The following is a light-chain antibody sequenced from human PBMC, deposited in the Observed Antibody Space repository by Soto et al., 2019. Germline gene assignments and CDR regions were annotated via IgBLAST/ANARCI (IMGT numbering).Light chain of an antibody. J-gene: IGLJ2*01. CDR2: EVF. CDR3: CSYTTTSTVV. V-gene: IGLV2-14*01. CDR1: SSDVGGYNY. Sequence: QSALTQPASVSGSPGQSITISCTGTSSDVGGYNYVSWYQQHPGKVPNLIIFEVFRRPSGISTRFSGSKSGNTASLTISGLQAEDEADYYCCSYTTTSTVVFGGGTKLTVL.